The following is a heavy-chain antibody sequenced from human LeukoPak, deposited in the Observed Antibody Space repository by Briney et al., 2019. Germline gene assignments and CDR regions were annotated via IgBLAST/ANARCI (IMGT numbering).Heavy chain of an antibody. CDR1: GGSLSSYY. J-gene: IGHJ2*01. CDR3: ARWSGTTGIYWYFDL. D-gene: IGHD1-1*01. Sequence: SETLSLTCTVSGGSLSSYYWSWIRQPPGKGLEWIGYIYYSGSTNYNPSLTSRVTISVDTSKNQFSLKLSSVTAADTAVYYCARWSGTTGIYWYFDLWGRGTLVTVSS. CDR2: IYYSGST. V-gene: IGHV4-59*01.